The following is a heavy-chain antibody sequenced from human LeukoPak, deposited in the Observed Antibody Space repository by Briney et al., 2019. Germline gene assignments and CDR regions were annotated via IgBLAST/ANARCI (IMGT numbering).Heavy chain of an antibody. J-gene: IGHJ4*02. CDR3: ASPYSYGYGNGY. CDR2: ISGSGGST. CDR1: GFTFSSHA. V-gene: IGHV3-23*01. D-gene: IGHD5-18*01. Sequence: GGSLRLSCAASGFTFSSHAMSWVRQAPGRGLEWVSHISGSGGSTYYADSVKGRFTISRDNSKNTLYLQMNSLRAEDTAVYYCASPYSYGYGNGYWGQGTLVTVSS.